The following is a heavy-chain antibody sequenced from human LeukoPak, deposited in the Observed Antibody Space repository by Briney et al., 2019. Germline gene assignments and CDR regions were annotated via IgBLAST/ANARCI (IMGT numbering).Heavy chain of an antibody. Sequence: SETLSLTCTVSGYSISTAYYWGWIRQPPGKGLEWIASIRHDGHTYYNPSLRSQVTISVDMSRNQFSLKLNSLTAADTAAYYCARQVATKGEWAFDVWGQGTMVTVSS. CDR1: GYSISTAYY. CDR3: ARQVATKGEWAFDV. J-gene: IGHJ3*01. V-gene: IGHV4-38-2*02. CDR2: IRHDGHT. D-gene: IGHD5-12*01.